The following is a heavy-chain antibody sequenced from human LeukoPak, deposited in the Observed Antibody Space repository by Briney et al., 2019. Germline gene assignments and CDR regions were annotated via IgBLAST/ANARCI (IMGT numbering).Heavy chain of an antibody. D-gene: IGHD1-26*01. CDR3: ARVRAVGVDDAFDI. V-gene: IGHV3-20*01. J-gene: IGHJ3*02. CDR1: GFTFSSYG. Sequence: PGGSLRLSCAASGFTFSSYGMSWVRQAPGKGLEWVSGINWNGGSTGYADSVKGRFTISRDNAKNSLYLQMNSLRAEDMALYHCARVRAVGVDDAFDIWGQGTMVTVSS. CDR2: INWNGGST.